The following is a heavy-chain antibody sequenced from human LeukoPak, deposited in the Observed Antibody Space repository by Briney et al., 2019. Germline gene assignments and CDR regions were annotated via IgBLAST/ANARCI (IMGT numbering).Heavy chain of an antibody. CDR1: GYTFTSYY. Sequence: ASVKVSCKASGYTFTSYYMHWVRQAPGPGLEWMGIINPSGGSTSYAQKFQGRVTMTRDTSTSTVYMELSSLRSEDTAVYYCARGYSYGFVQDEDDWYFDLWGRGTLVTVSS. J-gene: IGHJ2*01. CDR3: ARGYSYGFVQDEDDWYFDL. D-gene: IGHD5-18*01. CDR2: INPSGGST. V-gene: IGHV1-46*01.